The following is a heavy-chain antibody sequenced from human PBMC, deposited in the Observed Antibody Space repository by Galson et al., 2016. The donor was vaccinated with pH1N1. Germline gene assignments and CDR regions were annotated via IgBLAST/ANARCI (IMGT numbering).Heavy chain of an antibody. J-gene: IGHJ6*02. CDR3: ARPGSTETTKEGLACGDGMDV. D-gene: IGHD1/OR15-1a*01. V-gene: IGHV1-69*13. CDR1: GGSFAKYA. Sequence: SVKVSCKASGGSFAKYAVSWVRQAPGQGLEWMGRIMPIYGTPNYAQKFQDRLTITADESTTTVYMELNSLISADTAISYCARPGSTETTKEGLACGDGMDVWGQGTTVTVSS. CDR2: IMPIYGTP.